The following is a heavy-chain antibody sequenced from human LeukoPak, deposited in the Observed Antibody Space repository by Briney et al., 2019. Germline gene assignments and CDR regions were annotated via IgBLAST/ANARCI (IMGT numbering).Heavy chain of an antibody. D-gene: IGHD6-19*01. Sequence: ASVKVSCKASGGTFSSYAISWVRQAPGQGLGWMGWISAYNGNTNYAQKLQGRVTMTTDTSTSTAYMELRSLRSDDTAMYYCARASGGSSGWFDPWGQGTLVTVSS. CDR3: ARASGGSSGWFDP. CDR2: ISAYNGNT. CDR1: GGTFSSYA. V-gene: IGHV1-18*01. J-gene: IGHJ5*02.